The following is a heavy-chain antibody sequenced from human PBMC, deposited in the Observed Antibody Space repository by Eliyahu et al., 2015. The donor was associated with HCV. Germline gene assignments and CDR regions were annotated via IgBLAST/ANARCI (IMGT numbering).Heavy chain of an antibody. CDR2: IYYTGST. CDR3: ARHYQYYYDNTGSHYFDY. J-gene: IGHJ4*02. V-gene: IGHV4-59*08. Sequence: QVQLQESGPGLVKPSETLSLTCTVSGGSIGXYYWSWIRQPPGKGLEWIGYIYYTGSTNYNPSLKSRVTISVDTSKNQVSLKLNFVTAADTAVYYCARHYQYYYDNTGSHYFDYWGQGTLVTVSS. CDR1: GGSIGXYY. D-gene: IGHD3-22*01.